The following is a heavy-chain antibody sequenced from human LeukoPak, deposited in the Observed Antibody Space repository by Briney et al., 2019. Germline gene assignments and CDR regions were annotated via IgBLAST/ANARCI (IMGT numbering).Heavy chain of an antibody. CDR3: ARVKNYDILTGPNDAFDI. J-gene: IGHJ3*02. CDR2: ISYDGSNK. Sequence: RGSLILSCAASAFTFISYAMHWFRQPPGKKLLGLAVISYDGSNKYYADSVKGRFTISRDNSKNTLYLQMNSLRAEDTAVYYCARVKNYDILTGPNDAFDIWGQGTMVTVSS. D-gene: IGHD3-9*01. CDR1: AFTFISYA. V-gene: IGHV3-30*04.